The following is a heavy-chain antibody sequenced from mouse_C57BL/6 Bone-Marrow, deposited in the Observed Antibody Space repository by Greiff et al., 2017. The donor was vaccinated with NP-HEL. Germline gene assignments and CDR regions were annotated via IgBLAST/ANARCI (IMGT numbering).Heavy chain of an antibody. CDR3: ARRSGVLFAY. V-gene: IGHV1-81*01. J-gene: IGHJ3*01. CDR1: GYTFTSYG. CDR2: IYPRSGNT. Sequence: VQLQQSGAELARPGASVKLSCKASGYTFTSYGISWVKQRTGQGLEWIGEIYPRSGNTSYNEKFKGKATLTADKSSSTAYMELRSLTSEDSAVYFCARRSGVLFAYWGQGTLVTVSA. D-gene: IGHD1-1*01.